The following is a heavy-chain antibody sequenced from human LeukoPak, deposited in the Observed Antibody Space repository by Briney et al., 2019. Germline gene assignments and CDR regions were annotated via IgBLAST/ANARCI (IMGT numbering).Heavy chain of an antibody. CDR3: GKDPNGDYVGAFDF. V-gene: IGHV3-23*01. Sequence: GGALRLSCVRSGFAFRNYAMSWGRQAPGRGPGWGSSNTGSGGTIRYADSVKRRFNISRENYVDPLYLQMNRLSAEDTDVYYCGKDPNGDYVGAFDFWGRGTMATVSS. CDR1: GFAFRNYA. CDR2: NTGSGGTI. D-gene: IGHD4-17*01. J-gene: IGHJ3*01.